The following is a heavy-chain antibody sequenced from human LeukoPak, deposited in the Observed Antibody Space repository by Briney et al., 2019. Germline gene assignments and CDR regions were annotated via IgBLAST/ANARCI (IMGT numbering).Heavy chain of an antibody. V-gene: IGHV1-3*01. D-gene: IGHD6-13*01. CDR3: ARRGDEAALDS. Sequence: ASVKASCKASGYTFTMNAIHWVRQAPGQRLEWMGWINGGNGNTKYSQKFQGRVTITRDTSASTAYMDLSSLRSEDTAVYYCARRGDEAALDSWGQGTLVTVSS. CDR1: GYTFTMNA. J-gene: IGHJ4*02. CDR2: INGGNGNT.